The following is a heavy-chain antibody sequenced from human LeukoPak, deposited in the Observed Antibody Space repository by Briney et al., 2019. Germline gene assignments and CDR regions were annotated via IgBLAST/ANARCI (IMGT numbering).Heavy chain of an antibody. CDR1: GFTFNYAW. Sequence: GGSLRLSCAASGFTFNYAWMSWIRQAPGKGLEWVSYISSSSSYTNYADSVKGRFTISRDNAKNSLYLQMNSLRAEDTAVHYCARAPHYSNYGPYYYGMDVWGQGTTVTVSS. D-gene: IGHD4-11*01. CDR3: ARAPHYSNYGPYYYGMDV. J-gene: IGHJ6*02. CDR2: ISSSSSYT. V-gene: IGHV3-11*06.